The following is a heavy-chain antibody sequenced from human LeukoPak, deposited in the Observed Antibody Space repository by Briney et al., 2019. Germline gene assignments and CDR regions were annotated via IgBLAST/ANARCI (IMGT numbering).Heavy chain of an antibody. CDR2: INLSGGST. Sequence: GASVKVSCKASGYTFTTYSMHWVRQAPGQGLKWMAIINLSGGSTDYTQKFQGRVTMTRDTSTSTVYMELSSLRSEDTAVYYCVRHNHMDVWGQGTTVTVSS. CDR1: GYTFTTYS. CDR3: VRHNHMDV. V-gene: IGHV1-46*01. J-gene: IGHJ6*02.